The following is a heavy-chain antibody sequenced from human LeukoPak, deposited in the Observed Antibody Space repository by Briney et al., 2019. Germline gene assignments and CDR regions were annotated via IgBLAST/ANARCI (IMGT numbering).Heavy chain of an antibody. CDR3: ARAYYGSGSYYRGYY. Sequence: GASVKVSCKASGYTFTGYYMHWVRQAPGQGLEWMGWINPNSGGTNYAQKFQGRVTMTRDTSISTAYMELSRLRSDVTAVYYCARAYYGSGSYYRGYYWGQGTLVTVSS. D-gene: IGHD3-10*01. CDR2: INPNSGGT. V-gene: IGHV1-2*02. J-gene: IGHJ4*02. CDR1: GYTFTGYY.